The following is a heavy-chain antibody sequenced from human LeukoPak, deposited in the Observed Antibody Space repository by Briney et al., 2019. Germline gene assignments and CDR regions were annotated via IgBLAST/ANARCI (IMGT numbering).Heavy chain of an antibody. J-gene: IGHJ6*02. CDR3: ARDSSWHYYYYGMDV. CDR1: GFTFSSYW. V-gene: IGHV3-74*01. D-gene: IGHD2-2*01. CDR2: INSDGSST. Sequence: GGSLRLSCAASGFTFSSYWMRWVRHAPGKGLGWVSRINSDGSSTSYADSVKGRFTISRDNAKNTLYLQMNSLRAEDTAVYYCARDSSWHYYYYGMDVWGQGTTVTVSS.